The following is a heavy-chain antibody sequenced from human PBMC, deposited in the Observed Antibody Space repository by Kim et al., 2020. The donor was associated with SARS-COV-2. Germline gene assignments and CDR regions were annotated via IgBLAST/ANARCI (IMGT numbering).Heavy chain of an antibody. V-gene: IGHV4-39*01. D-gene: IGHD6-13*01. Sequence: SETLSLTCTVSGGSISTDSFHWAWIRQPPGKGLEYIGMGYYSGATYYNPSLKSRATISVDTSKNQYYLNLRSVTAADTAVYYCARRGLGSQKTKFDYWGQGTLVTVSS. CDR1: GGSISTDSFH. J-gene: IGHJ4*02. CDR2: GYYSGAT. CDR3: ARRGLGSQKTKFDY.